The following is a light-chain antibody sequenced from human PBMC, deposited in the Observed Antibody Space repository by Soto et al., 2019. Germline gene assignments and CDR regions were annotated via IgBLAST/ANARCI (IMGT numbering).Light chain of an antibody. Sequence: ETVITQSPVTLSVSPGDTATLSCRASQRVSNHFAWYQQKPGQAPRLLIYAASTRAAGIPARFSGSGSGTEFTLTISSLQSEDFAVYYCQQYNNWPPLTFGGGTKVDIK. V-gene: IGKV3-15*01. CDR3: QQYNNWPPLT. J-gene: IGKJ4*01. CDR1: QRVSNH. CDR2: AAS.